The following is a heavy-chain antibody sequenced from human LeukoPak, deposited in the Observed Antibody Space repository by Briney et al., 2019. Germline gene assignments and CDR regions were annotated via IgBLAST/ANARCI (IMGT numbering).Heavy chain of an antibody. J-gene: IGHJ4*02. D-gene: IGHD6-6*01. CDR3: AKFGSSGLQGY. CDR2: ISSSSSYI. V-gene: IGHV3-21*01. Sequence: TGGSLRLSCAASGFTFSSYTMNWVRQAPGKGLEWVSSISSSSSYIYYADSVKGRFTISRDNAKNSLYLQMNSLKSEDTAVYYCAKFGSSGLQGYWGQGTLVTVSS. CDR1: GFTFSSYT.